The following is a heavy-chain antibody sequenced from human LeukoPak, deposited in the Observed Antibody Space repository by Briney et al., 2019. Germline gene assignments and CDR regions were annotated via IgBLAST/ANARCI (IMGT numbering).Heavy chain of an antibody. J-gene: IGHJ5*02. V-gene: IGHV1-18*01. CDR3: ARDAGMTRREVAGVVSLFLT. D-gene: IGHD6-19*01. CDR1: GYTFTSYG. Sequence: ASVKVSCKASGYTFTSYGTSWVRQAPGQGLEWMGWISPDNGNTNYAQKLQGRVTMTKDTSTRTDSTELRRLRCDDRAVYYCARDAGMTRREVAGVVSLFLTSGQRTLFSASS. CDR2: ISPDNGNT.